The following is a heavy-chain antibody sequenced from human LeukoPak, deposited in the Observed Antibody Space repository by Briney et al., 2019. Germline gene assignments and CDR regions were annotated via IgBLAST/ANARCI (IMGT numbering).Heavy chain of an antibody. D-gene: IGHD3-10*01. J-gene: IGHJ4*02. V-gene: IGHV3-7*01. CDR3: AKVSIWFGELLPLDY. CDR2: IGEDGSEI. Sequence: GGSLRLSCAASRFTFSNYWMSWVRQAPGKGLEWLANIGEDGSEIYYVDSVKGRFTISRDNAKNSLYLRMNSLRAEDTAVYYCAKVSIWFGELLPLDYWGQGTLVTVSS. CDR1: RFTFSNYW.